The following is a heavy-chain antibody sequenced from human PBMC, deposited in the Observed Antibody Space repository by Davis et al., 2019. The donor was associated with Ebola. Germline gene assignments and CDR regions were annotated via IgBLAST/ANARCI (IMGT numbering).Heavy chain of an antibody. J-gene: IGHJ4*02. CDR1: GFTFDDYA. Sequence: GGSLRLSCAASGFTFDDYAMHWVRQASGKGLEWVGRIRSKANSYATAYAASVKGRFTISRDDSKNTAYLQMNSLKTEDTAVYYCTQSGSRDYWGQGTLVTVSS. D-gene: IGHD1-26*01. V-gene: IGHV3-73*01. CDR2: IRSKANSYAT. CDR3: TQSGSRDY.